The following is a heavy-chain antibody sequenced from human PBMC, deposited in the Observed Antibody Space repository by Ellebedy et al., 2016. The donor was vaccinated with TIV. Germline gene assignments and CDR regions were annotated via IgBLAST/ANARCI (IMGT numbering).Heavy chain of an antibody. CDR3: ARSSNLTSTWYGGMDV. CDR1: GFSLSTSGVG. V-gene: IGHV2-5*02. J-gene: IGHJ6*02. D-gene: IGHD6-13*01. Sequence: SGPTLVKPTETLTLTCTFSGFSLSTSGVGVGWIRQPPGKALEWLALIYWDNDKRYSPFLKTRLTITKDTSKNQVVLTMTNMEPVDTATYYCARSSNLTSTWYGGMDVWGQGTTVTVSS. CDR2: IYWDNDK.